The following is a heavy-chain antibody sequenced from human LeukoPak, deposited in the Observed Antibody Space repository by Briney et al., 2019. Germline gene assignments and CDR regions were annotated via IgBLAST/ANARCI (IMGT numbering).Heavy chain of an antibody. J-gene: IGHJ5*02. Sequence: ASVKVSCKASGYTFTAYYLHWVRQAPGQGLEWMGWIIPNSGATTYAQKFQGRVAMTRDTSISTAYMELSRLTSDDTAVYSCARDDCPGNTCSDGPWGQGTLVTVSS. V-gene: IGHV1-2*02. CDR1: GYTFTAYY. CDR3: ARDDCPGNTCSDGP. CDR2: IIPNSGAT. D-gene: IGHD2-8*02.